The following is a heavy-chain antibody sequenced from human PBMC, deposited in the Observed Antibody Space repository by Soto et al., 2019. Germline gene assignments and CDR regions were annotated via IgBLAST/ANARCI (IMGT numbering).Heavy chain of an antibody. CDR2: ISGSGSNT. V-gene: IGHV3-23*01. J-gene: IGHJ4*01. CDR1: GFTFSNYA. Sequence: EVQLLEYGGGLVQTGGSLRLSCAASGFTFSNYAVNWVRQAPGKGLEWVSGISGSGSNTYYADSVKGRFTISRDNSKNTLYLQMNSLTVEDTAVFYCALLDFYAKWGQGTLVTVSS. CDR3: ALLDFYAK. D-gene: IGHD1-1*01.